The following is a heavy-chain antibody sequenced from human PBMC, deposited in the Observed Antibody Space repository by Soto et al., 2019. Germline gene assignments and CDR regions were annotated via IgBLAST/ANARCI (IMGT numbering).Heavy chain of an antibody. Sequence: QVQLQESGPGLVKPSETLSLTCTVSGGSISNYYWSWIRQPPGKGLEWIGYIYYSGTNYNPSLKSRVAISLATSHNQSSLKLSSGTAADSAIYYCAKDSLPGRPYGDYVSWFDPWGQGTLVTVSS. J-gene: IGHJ5*02. CDR1: GGSISNYY. CDR2: IYYSGT. V-gene: IGHV4-59*13. D-gene: IGHD4-17*01. CDR3: AKDSLPGRPYGDYVSWFDP.